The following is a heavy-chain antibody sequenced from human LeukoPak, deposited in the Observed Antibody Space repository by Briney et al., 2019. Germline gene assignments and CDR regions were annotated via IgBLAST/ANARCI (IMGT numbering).Heavy chain of an antibody. J-gene: IGHJ5*02. CDR3: ARLEGSGWSAGP. CDR1: GYTFASYY. D-gene: IGHD6-19*01. Sequence: ASVKVSCKASGYTFASYYMHWVRQAPGQGLEWMGIINPSGGSTSYAQKFQGRVTMTRDTSTSTVYMELSSLRSEDTAVYYCARLEGSGWSAGPWGQGTLVTVSS. CDR2: INPSGGST. V-gene: IGHV1-46*01.